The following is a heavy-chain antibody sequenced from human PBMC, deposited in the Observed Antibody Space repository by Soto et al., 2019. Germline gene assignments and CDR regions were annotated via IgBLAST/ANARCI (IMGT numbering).Heavy chain of an antibody. CDR1: GGSINSSSYF. CDR2: IYYSGST. CDR3: ASDQTYYYGSYRGWFDP. D-gene: IGHD3-10*01. J-gene: IGHJ5*02. Sequence: SETLSLTCSVSGGSINSSSYFWGWVRQPPGKGLEWIGSIYYSGSTYYNPSLRSRVTISVDTSKNQFSLKLSSVTAADTAVNDCASDQTYYYGSYRGWFDPWGQGTLVTASS. V-gene: IGHV4-39*01.